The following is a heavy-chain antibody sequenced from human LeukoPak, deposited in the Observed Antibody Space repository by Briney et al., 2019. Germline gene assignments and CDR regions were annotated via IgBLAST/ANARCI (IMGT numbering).Heavy chain of an antibody. D-gene: IGHD3-16*01. Sequence: ASVKVSCKASGYTFTGYYMHWVRQAPGQGLEWVGWINPNSGGKIYAQKFQGRVTMTWDTSITTAYMELSRLRSDDTAVYYCARDLGLFGDYYYYYYMDVWGKGTTVTVSS. CDR1: GYTFTGYY. CDR3: ARDLGLFGDYYYYYYMDV. CDR2: INPNSGGK. J-gene: IGHJ6*03. V-gene: IGHV1-2*02.